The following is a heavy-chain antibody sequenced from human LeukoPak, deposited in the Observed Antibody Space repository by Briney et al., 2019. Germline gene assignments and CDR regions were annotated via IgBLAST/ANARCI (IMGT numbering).Heavy chain of an antibody. CDR3: ARPRSSSIVVVPAAIVY. J-gene: IGHJ4*02. V-gene: IGHV3-74*01. D-gene: IGHD2-2*02. CDR2: INSDGSST. CDR1: GFTFSNYW. Sequence: GGSLRLSCAASGFTFSNYWMHWVRQAPGKGLVWVSRINSDGSSTSYADSVKGRFTISRDNSKNTLYLQMNSLRAEDTAVYYCARPRSSSIVVVPAAIVYWGQGTLVTVSS.